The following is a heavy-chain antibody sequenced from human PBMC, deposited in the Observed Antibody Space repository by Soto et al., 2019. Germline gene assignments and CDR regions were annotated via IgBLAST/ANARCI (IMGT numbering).Heavy chain of an antibody. V-gene: IGHV3-23*01. D-gene: IGHD3-10*01. CDR2: ISGSGGST. J-gene: IGHJ4*02. CDR1: GFTFSSYA. Sequence: EVQLLESGGGLVQPGGSLRLSCAASGFTFSSYAMSWVRQAPGKGLEWVSAISGSGGSTYYADSVKGRFTISRDNSKNTLYVQMNSLRAEDTPVYYCAKDHFVRGVSPGDYWGQGTLVTVSS. CDR3: AKDHFVRGVSPGDY.